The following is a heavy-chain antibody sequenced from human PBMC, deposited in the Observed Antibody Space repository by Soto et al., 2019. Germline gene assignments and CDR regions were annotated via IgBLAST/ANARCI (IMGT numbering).Heavy chain of an antibody. Sequence: PSETLSLTCTVSGDSISSNYWSWIRQPPGKGLEWIGYISNSGYTNYNPSLKSRVTISVDTSKNQFSLKLSSVTAADTAVYYCARKHDYYDYWGRGSRGTGSA. V-gene: IGHV4-59*01. CDR1: GDSISSNY. CDR3: ARKHDYYDY. J-gene: IGHJ4*02. CDR2: ISNSGYT.